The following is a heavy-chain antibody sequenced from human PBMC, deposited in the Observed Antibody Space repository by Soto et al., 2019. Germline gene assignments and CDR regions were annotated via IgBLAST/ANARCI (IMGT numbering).Heavy chain of an antibody. CDR1: GFLFSSDW. D-gene: IGHD1-1*01. J-gene: IGHJ4*02. CDR2: IKEDGIEK. V-gene: IGHV3-7*03. Sequence: EVQLVECGGGLVQPGGSLRLSCAASGFLFSSDWMAWLRQAPGKGLEWVAHIKEDGIEKYYLDSVRGRFTISRDNAKNSVYLEMNSLRDDDTAVYYCARGRWKQLLFDYWGQGTLVTVSS. CDR3: ARGRWKQLLFDY.